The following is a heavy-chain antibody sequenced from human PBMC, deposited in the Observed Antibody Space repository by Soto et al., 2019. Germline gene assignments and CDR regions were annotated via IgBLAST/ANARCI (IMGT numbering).Heavy chain of an antibody. J-gene: IGHJ4*02. CDR1: GGSFSGYY. Sequence: QVQLQQWGAGLLKPSETLSLTCAVYGGSFSGYYWSWIRQPPGKGLEWIGEINHSGSTNYNPSLQRRVXXSXDXXKPQFSLKLSSVTAADTAVYYCARAVRATWFMLGYWGQGTLVTVSS. CDR2: INHSGST. V-gene: IGHV4-34*01. D-gene: IGHD1-26*01. CDR3: ARAVRATWFMLGY.